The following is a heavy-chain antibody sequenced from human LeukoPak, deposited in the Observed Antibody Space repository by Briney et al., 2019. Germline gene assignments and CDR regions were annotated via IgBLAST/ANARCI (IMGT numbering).Heavy chain of an antibody. J-gene: IGHJ4*02. Sequence: GGSLRLSCVGSGLTFGNYGMNWVRQAPGKGLEWVSSIGGSGSTTYYADSVRGRFTISRDNSKNSMYLQMSSLSSEDTAIYYCAEVESSYCRIWGQGTLVTVSP. V-gene: IGHV3-23*01. CDR2: IGGSGSTT. D-gene: IGHD3-10*01. CDR3: AEVESSYCRI. CDR1: GLTFGNYG.